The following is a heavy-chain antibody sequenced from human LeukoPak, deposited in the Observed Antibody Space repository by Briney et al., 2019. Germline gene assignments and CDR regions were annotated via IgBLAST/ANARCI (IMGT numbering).Heavy chain of an antibody. J-gene: IGHJ4*02. D-gene: IGHD2-15*01. CDR3: ARFRVVAATYYFDY. Sequence: SVKVSCKASGYTFTSYDINWVRQATGQGLEWMGGIIPIFGTANYAQKFQGRVTITADESTSTAYMELSSLRSEDTAVYYCARFRVVAATYYFDYWGQGTLVTVSS. V-gene: IGHV1-69*13. CDR2: IIPIFGTA. CDR1: GYTFTSYD.